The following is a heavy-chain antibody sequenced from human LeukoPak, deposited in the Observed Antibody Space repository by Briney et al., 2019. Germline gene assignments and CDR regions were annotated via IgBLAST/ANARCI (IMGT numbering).Heavy chain of an antibody. Sequence: GASVKVSCKASGYTFTGYYMHWVRQAPGQGLEWMGWINPNSGGTNYAQKFQGRVTMTRDTSISTAYMELSSLRSEDTAVYYCARGRVAARKPQGLVFGYWGQGTLVTVSS. CDR2: INPNSGGT. J-gene: IGHJ4*02. V-gene: IGHV1-2*02. CDR3: ARGRVAARKPQGLVFGY. D-gene: IGHD6-19*01. CDR1: GYTFTGYY.